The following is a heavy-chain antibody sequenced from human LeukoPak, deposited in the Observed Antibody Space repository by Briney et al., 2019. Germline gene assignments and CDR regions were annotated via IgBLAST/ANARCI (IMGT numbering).Heavy chain of an antibody. CDR2: IGGLGGST. CDR1: GFTFSSYA. J-gene: IGHJ2*01. CDR3: ARDTYWFFDL. V-gene: IGHV3-23*01. Sequence: GGSLRLSCAASGFTFSSYAMSWVRQAPGKGLEWVSSIGGLGGSTFYAVSVKGRFTISRDNAKNSLYLQMDSLRAEDTAVYYCARDTYWFFDLWGRGTLVTVSS.